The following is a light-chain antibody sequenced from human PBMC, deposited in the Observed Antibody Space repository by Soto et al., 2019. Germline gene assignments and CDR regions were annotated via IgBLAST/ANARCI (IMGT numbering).Light chain of an antibody. CDR3: QQYDNWWT. CDR1: QSVASN. J-gene: IGKJ1*01. CDR2: CAS. V-gene: IGKV3-15*01. Sequence: EIVMTQSPATLSVSPGERATLSCRASQSVASNLAWYQQKPGQAPRLLIYCASIMATGIPARFSGSGSGTEFTLTISSLQSEDFAVYYCQQYDNWWTFGQGTKVDIK.